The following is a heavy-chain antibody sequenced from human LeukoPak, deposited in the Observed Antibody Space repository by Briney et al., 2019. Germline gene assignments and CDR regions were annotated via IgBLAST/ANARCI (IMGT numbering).Heavy chain of an antibody. D-gene: IGHD1-26*01. V-gene: IGHV4-34*01. CDR2: INHSGST. CDR1: GGSFSGYY. J-gene: IGHJ4*02. CDR3: ARGVNSGSYLYYFDY. Sequence: SETLSLTCAVYGGSFSGYYWSWIRQPPGRGLEWIGEINHSGSTNYNPSLKSRVTISVDTSKNQFSLKLSSVTAADTAVYYCARGVNSGSYLYYFDYWGQGTLVTVSS.